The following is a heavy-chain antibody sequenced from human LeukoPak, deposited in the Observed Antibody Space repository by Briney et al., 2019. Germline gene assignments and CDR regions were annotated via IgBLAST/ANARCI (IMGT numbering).Heavy chain of an antibody. J-gene: IGHJ4*02. Sequence: NPSQTLSLTCTVSGCSISSGGYYWSWIRQHPGKGLEWIGYIYYSGSTYYNPSLKSRVTISVDTSKNQFSLKLSSVTAADTAVYYCARASAVVTIGGEYYFDYWGQGTLVTVSS. V-gene: IGHV4-31*03. CDR2: IYYSGST. CDR3: ARASAVVTIGGEYYFDY. CDR1: GCSISSGGYY. D-gene: IGHD4-23*01.